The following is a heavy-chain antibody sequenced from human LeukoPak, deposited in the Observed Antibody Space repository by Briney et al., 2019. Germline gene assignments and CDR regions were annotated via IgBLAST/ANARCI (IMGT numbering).Heavy chain of an antibody. CDR1: VVTSSSYS. Sequence: VGTLRPSPAPSVVTSSSYSTSSGRDAPEEGLERGSYISSSISIIYYADSVKGRFTISKKNAKNTLYLQMNSLRAEDTAIYYCAGDNPVSGLFDYWGQGTPVTVSS. CDR2: ISSSISII. J-gene: IGHJ4*02. V-gene: IGHV3-48*04. CDR3: AGDNPVSGLFDY. D-gene: IGHD6-19*01.